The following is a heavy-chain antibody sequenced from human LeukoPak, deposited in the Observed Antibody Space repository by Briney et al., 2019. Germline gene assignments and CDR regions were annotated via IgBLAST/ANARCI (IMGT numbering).Heavy chain of an antibody. CDR2: IIPIFGTA. CDR3: ARHSSPSHIVVVPATYYYYYMDV. J-gene: IGHJ6*03. V-gene: IGHV1-69*13. Sequence: SVKVSCKASGYTFTGYYMHWVRQAPGQGLEWMGGIIPIFGTANYAQKFQGRVTITADESTSTAYMELSSLRSEDTAVYYCARHSSPSHIVVVPATYYYYYMDVWGKGTTVTISS. CDR1: GYTFTGYY. D-gene: IGHD2-2*01.